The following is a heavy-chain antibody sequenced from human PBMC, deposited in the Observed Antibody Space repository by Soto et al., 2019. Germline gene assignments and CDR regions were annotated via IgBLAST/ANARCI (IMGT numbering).Heavy chain of an antibody. J-gene: IGHJ4*02. V-gene: IGHV3-33*01. CDR1: GFTFSSYG. CDR3: ARDRLIMEWLFLGDYDY. D-gene: IGHD3-3*01. CDR2: IWYDGSNK. Sequence: ESGGGVVQPGRSLRLSCAASGFTFSSYGMHWVRQAPGKGLEWVAVIWYDGSNKYYADSVKGRFTISRDNSKNTLYLQMNSLRAEDTAVYYCARDRLIMEWLFLGDYDYWGQGTLVTVSS.